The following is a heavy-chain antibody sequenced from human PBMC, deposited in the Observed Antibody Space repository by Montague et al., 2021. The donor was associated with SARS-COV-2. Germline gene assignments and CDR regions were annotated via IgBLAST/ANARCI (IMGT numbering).Heavy chain of an antibody. J-gene: IGHJ5*02. V-gene: IGHV2-70*11. CDR1: GFSLSTSGMC. D-gene: IGHD6-13*01. CDR2: IDWDDDK. Sequence: PALVKPTQTLTLTCTFSGFSLSTSGMCVSWIRQPPGKALEWLARIDWDDDKYYSTSLKTRLTISKDTPKNQVVLTMTNMDPVDTATYYCARILVAAAGSPFDPWGQGTLSPSPQ. CDR3: ARILVAAAGSPFDP.